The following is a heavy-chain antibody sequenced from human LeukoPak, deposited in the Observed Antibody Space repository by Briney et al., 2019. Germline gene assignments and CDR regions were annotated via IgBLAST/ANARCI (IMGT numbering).Heavy chain of an antibody. CDR3: AKGPYDFWSDLKGSYFDY. V-gene: IGHV3-30*02. J-gene: IGHJ4*02. CDR2: IQFDGSNK. Sequence: KSGGSLRLSCAASGFTFTNYGMHWVRQAPGKGLEWVAFIQFDGSNKYYADSVKGRFTISRDTSKNTLYLQMNSLRPEDTAVYYCAKGPYDFWSDLKGSYFDYWGQGTLVTVSS. D-gene: IGHD3-3*01. CDR1: GFTFTNYG.